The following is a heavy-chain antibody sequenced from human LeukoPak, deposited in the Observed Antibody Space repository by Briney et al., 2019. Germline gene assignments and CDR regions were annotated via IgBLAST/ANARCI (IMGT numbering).Heavy chain of an antibody. J-gene: IGHJ5*02. D-gene: IGHD5-12*01. CDR3: ARVKDIVATMGNSWLFDP. V-gene: IGHV4-59*01. CDR1: GGSISSYY. CDR2: IYYSGST. Sequence: SETLSLTCTASGGSISSYYWSWIRQPPGKGLEWIGYIYYSGSTNYNPSLKSRVTISVDTSKNQFSLKLSSVTAADTAVYYCARVKDIVATMGNSWLFDPWGQGTLVTVSS.